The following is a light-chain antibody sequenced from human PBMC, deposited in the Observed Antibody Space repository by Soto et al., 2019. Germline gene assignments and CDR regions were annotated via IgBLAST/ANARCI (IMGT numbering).Light chain of an antibody. CDR3: QSSYSSLIGRCV. V-gene: IGLV1-40*01. J-gene: IGLJ3*02. CDR2: GNS. CDR1: SSNIGAGYD. Sequence: QSVLTQPPSVSGAPGQRVTISCTGSSSNIGAGYDVHWYQQLPGTAPKLLIYGNSNRPSGVPDRFSGSKSGTSASLAITGLQADDEENDYCQSSYSSLIGRCVFGRGTQLTVL.